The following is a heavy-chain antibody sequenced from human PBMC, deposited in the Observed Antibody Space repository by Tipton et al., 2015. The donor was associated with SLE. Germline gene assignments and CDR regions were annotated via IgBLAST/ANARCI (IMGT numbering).Heavy chain of an antibody. J-gene: IGHJ4*02. CDR1: GGSISSYY. Sequence: TLSLTCTVSGGSISSYYWSWIRQPPGKGLEWIGSIYYSGSTYYNPSLKSRVTISEDTSKNQFSLKLSSVTAADTAVYYCARDGRGYSYGFDYWGQGTLVTVSS. D-gene: IGHD5-18*01. CDR2: IYYSGST. V-gene: IGHV4-59*12. CDR3: ARDGRGYSYGFDY.